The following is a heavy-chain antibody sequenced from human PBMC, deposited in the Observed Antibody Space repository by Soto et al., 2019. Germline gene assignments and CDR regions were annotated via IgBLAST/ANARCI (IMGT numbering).Heavy chain of an antibody. D-gene: IGHD6-13*01. Sequence: QITLKESGPTLVKTTQTLTLTCTFSELSLTTSGVGVGWIRQPPGKAPEWLALISWDDDKRYSPSLKSRLTIPEYPSRNQVVLTMTNIAPVDTATDYRVYIPGAGTPVLDFWGQGTLVIVSS. CDR2: ISWDDDK. V-gene: IGHV2-5*02. J-gene: IGHJ4*02. CDR3: VYIPGAGTPVLDF. CDR1: ELSLTTSGVG.